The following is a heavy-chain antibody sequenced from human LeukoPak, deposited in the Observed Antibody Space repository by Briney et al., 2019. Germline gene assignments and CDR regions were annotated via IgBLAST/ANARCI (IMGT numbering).Heavy chain of an antibody. J-gene: IGHJ3*01. CDR3: ARQRFSDVHAFDV. D-gene: IGHD2-21*02. V-gene: IGHV1-2*02. Sequence: GASVKVSCKASGNTFAGYYVHWVRQAPGQGLEWMGWINTHNGATNYAQHFQGRVTMTTDTSTSTAYMELKSLTSDDTAVYYCARQRFSDVHAFDVWGQGTVVSVS. CDR2: INTHNGAT. CDR1: GNTFAGYY.